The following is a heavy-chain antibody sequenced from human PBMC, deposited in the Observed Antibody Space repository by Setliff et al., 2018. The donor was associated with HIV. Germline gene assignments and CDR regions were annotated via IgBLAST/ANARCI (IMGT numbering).Heavy chain of an antibody. CDR1: GDSVSGYY. D-gene: IGHD3-22*01. J-gene: IGHJ3*02. V-gene: IGHV4-4*07. Sequence: SETLSLTCAVSGDSVSGYYWSWIRQPAGRGLEWIGRVHNSAGSNYNPSLKSRVTMSVDTAKNQLSLKLTAVSAADTAVYYCARDRIEVLADSPHDVFDIWG. CDR3: ARDRIEVLADSPHDVFDI. CDR2: VHNSAGS.